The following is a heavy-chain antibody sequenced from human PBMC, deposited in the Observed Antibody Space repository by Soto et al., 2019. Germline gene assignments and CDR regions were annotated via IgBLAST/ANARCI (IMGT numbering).Heavy chain of an antibody. J-gene: IGHJ6*02. CDR1: GYSFTSYW. D-gene: IGHD6-13*01. CDR3: ARHQTGYSSSWYTGGYYYYGMDV. CDR2: IDPSDSYT. V-gene: IGHV5-10-1*01. Sequence: GESLKISCNGSGYSFTSYWISWVRQMPWKGLEWMGRIDPSDSYTNYSPSFQGHVTISADKSISTAYLQWSSLKASDTAMYYCARHQTGYSSSWYTGGYYYYGMDVWAKGPRSPSP.